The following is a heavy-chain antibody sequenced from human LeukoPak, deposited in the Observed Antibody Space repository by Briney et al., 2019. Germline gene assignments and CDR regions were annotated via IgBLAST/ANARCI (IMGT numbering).Heavy chain of an antibody. V-gene: IGHV1-69*05. CDR2: IIPIFGTA. J-gene: IGHJ4*02. Sequence: ASVKVSCKASGDTFSSYAISWVRQAPGQGLEWMGGIIPIFGTANYAQKFQGRVTITTDESTSTAYMELSSLRSEDTAVYYCASLSVGATTADYWGQGTLVTVSS. D-gene: IGHD1-26*01. CDR1: GDTFSSYA. CDR3: ASLSVGATTADY.